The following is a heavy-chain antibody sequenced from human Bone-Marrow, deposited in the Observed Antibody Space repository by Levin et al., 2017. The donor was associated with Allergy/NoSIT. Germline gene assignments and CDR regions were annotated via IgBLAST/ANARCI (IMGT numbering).Heavy chain of an antibody. Sequence: PGESLKISCEASEFTFSIYGMHWVRQAPGKGLEWVALIWSDGGKKYYADSVKGRFTVSRDNSKNTLFLQMNSLRDEDTAVYYCARWGGYGTGWQFDYWGQGILVTVSS. V-gene: IGHV3-33*01. D-gene: IGHD6-19*01. J-gene: IGHJ4*02. CDR2: IWSDGGKK. CDR3: ARWGGYGTGWQFDY. CDR1: EFTFSIYG.